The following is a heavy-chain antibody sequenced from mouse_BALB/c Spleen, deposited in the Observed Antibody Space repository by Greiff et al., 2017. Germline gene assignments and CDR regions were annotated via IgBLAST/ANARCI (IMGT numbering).Heavy chain of an antibody. J-gene: IGHJ3*01. V-gene: IGHV3-6*02. Sequence: EVQLVESGPGLVKPSQSLSLTCSVTGYSITSGYCWNWIRQFPGNKLEWMGYISYDGSNNYNPSLKNRISITRDTSKNQFFLKLNSVTTEDTATYYCARFSYDYDVPFAYWGQGTLVTVSA. CDR1: GYSITSGYC. CDR2: ISYDGSN. CDR3: ARFSYDYDVPFAY. D-gene: IGHD2-4*01.